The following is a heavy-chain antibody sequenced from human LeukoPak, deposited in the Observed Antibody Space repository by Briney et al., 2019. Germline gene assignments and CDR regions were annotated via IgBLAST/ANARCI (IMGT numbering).Heavy chain of an antibody. D-gene: IGHD2-2*01. CDR2: IYYSGST. CDR1: GDSISSFY. V-gene: IGHV4-59*01. Sequence: SETLSLTCTVSGDSISSFYWSGIRQPPGKGREWIGYIYYSGSTNYNPSLKSRVTISVETSKNQFSLKMSSVTAAETAVYYCARGGIYQLPWFDPWGQGTLVTVSS. J-gene: IGHJ5*02. CDR3: ARGGIYQLPWFDP.